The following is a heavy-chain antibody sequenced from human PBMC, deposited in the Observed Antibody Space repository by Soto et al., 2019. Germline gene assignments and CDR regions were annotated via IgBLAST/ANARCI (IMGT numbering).Heavy chain of an antibody. D-gene: IGHD1-26*01. V-gene: IGHV3-9*01. CDR3: AKDTNRYLTNNWFDP. Sequence: GGSLRLSCAASGFTFDDYAMHWVRQAPGKGLEWVSGISWNSGSIGYADSVKGRFTISRDNAKNPLYLQMNRLRAEDTALYHCAKDTNRYLTNNWFDPWGQGTLVTVSS. J-gene: IGHJ5*02. CDR2: ISWNSGSI. CDR1: GFTFDDYA.